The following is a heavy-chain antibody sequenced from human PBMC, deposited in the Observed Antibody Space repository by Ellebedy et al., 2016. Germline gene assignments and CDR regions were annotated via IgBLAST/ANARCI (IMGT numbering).Heavy chain of an antibody. CDR3: ARITYYYGSGTKPYYYMDV. V-gene: IGHV1-69*13. D-gene: IGHD3-10*01. CDR1: GYTFTSYG. Sequence: SVKVSXKASGYTFTSYGISWVRQAPGQGLEWMGGIIPIFGTANYAQKFQGRVTITADESTSTAYMELSSLRSEDTAVYYCARITYYYGSGTKPYYYMDVWGKGTTVTVSS. J-gene: IGHJ6*03. CDR2: IIPIFGTA.